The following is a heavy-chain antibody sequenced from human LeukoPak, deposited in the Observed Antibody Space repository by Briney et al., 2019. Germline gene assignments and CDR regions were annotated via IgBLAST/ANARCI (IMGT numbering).Heavy chain of an antibody. CDR3: AFGRDGYKTGY. D-gene: IGHD5-24*01. J-gene: IGHJ4*02. V-gene: IGHV4-4*09. Sequence: PSESLSLTCTVSGGSISRDHWSWIRQPPGKGLEWIGFIYINDRTDYNPSLKTRATISIDTSKNQFSLKVTSVTAADAAVYYCAFGRDGYKTGYWGQGTLVTVSA. CDR2: IYINDRT. CDR1: GGSISRDH.